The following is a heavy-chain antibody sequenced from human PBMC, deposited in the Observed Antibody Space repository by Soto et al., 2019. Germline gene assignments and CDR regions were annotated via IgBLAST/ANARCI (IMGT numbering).Heavy chain of an antibody. CDR2: IYYTGNT. CDR3: AREKSFGARCDGWFDS. D-gene: IGHD3-3*01. CDR1: GGSISSYY. J-gene: IGHJ5*01. Sequence: NPSETLSLTCTVSGGSISSYYWSWIRQPPGKGLECIGPIYYTGNTKYKPSLKSRVTISLDTSENQISLKLTSVTAADTAVYYCAREKSFGARCDGWFDSWDQGPLVTVSS. V-gene: IGHV4-59*01.